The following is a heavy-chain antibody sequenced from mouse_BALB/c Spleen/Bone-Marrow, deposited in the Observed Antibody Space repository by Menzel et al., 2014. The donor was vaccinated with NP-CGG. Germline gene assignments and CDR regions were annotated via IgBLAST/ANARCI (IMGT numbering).Heavy chain of an antibody. J-gene: IGHJ3*01. D-gene: IGHD1-1*01. CDR3: ASYYYGRSSFTY. CDR2: IDPANGNT. Sequence: EVKLMESGAELVKPGASVKLPCTASGFNIKDTYMHWVRQRPEQGLEWIGRIDPANGNTKYDPKFQGKATITADTSSNTAYLQLSSLTSEDTAVYYCASYYYGRSSFTYWGQGTLVTVSA. V-gene: IGHV14-3*02. CDR1: GFNIKDTY.